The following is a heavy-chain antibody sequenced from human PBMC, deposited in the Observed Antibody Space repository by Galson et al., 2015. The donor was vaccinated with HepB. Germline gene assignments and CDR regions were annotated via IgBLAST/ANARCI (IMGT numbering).Heavy chain of an antibody. CDR2: ISAYNGNT. D-gene: IGHD2-2*01. V-gene: IGHV1-18*01. Sequence: SVKVSCKASGYTFTSYGISWVRQAPGQGLEWMGWISAYNGNTNYAQKLQGRVTMTTDTSTSTAYMELRSLRSDDTAVYYCATAVVPAAPDAFDIWGQGTMVTVSS. J-gene: IGHJ3*02. CDR1: GYTFTSYG. CDR3: ATAVVPAAPDAFDI.